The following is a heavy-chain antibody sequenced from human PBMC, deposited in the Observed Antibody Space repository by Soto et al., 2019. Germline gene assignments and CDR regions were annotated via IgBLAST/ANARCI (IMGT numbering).Heavy chain of an antibody. Sequence: EVQLVESGGGLIQPGGSLRLSCAVSGFTVSNNYMSWVRQAPGKGLEGVSVIYSGGYTAYGDSVKGRFTISRDNSKNTMSLQTDGLGAYHPAVVFWDDGPGGGGYWGQGTLVTVSS. CDR3: DDGPGGGGY. D-gene: IGHD1-1*01. CDR1: GFTVSNNY. CDR2: IYSGGYT. V-gene: IGHV3-53*01. J-gene: IGHJ4*02.